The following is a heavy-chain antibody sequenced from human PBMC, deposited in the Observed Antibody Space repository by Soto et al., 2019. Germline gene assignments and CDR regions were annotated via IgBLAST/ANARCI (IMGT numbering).Heavy chain of an antibody. Sequence: GGSLRLSCVASGFTFSSFGIHWVRQAPGKGLEWVGVISSDGKTKYYADSVKGRFTISRDNSKNTLYLQMDSLRPEDTAVYYCAKEVAVAGDLDYWGHGTLVTVSS. CDR2: ISSDGKTK. CDR3: AKEVAVAGDLDY. CDR1: GFTFSSFG. D-gene: IGHD6-19*01. J-gene: IGHJ4*01. V-gene: IGHV3-30*18.